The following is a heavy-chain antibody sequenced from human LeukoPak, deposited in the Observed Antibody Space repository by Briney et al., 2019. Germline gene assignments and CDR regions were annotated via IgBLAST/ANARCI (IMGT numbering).Heavy chain of an antibody. CDR1: GFSFSTYW. Sequence: GGSLRLSCAASGFSFSTYWMSWVRQAPGEGLEWVANIKQDVSEKYYVDSVKGRFTISRDNAKNSLYLQMNSLRAEDTAVYYCARAGNWNDGGYFDYWGQGTLVTVSS. J-gene: IGHJ4*02. CDR3: ARAGNWNDGGYFDY. V-gene: IGHV3-7*01. D-gene: IGHD1-20*01. CDR2: IKQDVSEK.